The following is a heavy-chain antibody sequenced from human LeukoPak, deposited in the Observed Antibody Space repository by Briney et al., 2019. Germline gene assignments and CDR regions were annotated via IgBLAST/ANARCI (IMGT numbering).Heavy chain of an antibody. CDR3: ARASRGWFGELLWNFDY. CDR1: GYTFTSYY. Sequence: ASVKVSCKASGYTFTSYYMHWVRQAPGQGLEWMGIINPSGGSTSYAQKFQGRVTMTRDMSTSTVYMELSSLRSEDTVVYYCARASRGWFGELLWNFDYWGQGTLVTVSS. CDR2: INPSGGST. J-gene: IGHJ4*02. V-gene: IGHV1-46*01. D-gene: IGHD3-10*01.